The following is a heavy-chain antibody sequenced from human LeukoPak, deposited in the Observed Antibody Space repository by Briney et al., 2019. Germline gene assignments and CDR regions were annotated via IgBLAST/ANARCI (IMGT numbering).Heavy chain of an antibody. V-gene: IGHV1-69*04. CDR3: ARDAVVTGFDY. CDR2: IIPILGIA. J-gene: IGHJ4*02. Sequence: SVKVSCKASGGTFSSYAISWVRQAPGQGLEWMGRIIPILGIANYAQKLQGRVTMTTDTSTSTAYMEPRSLRSDDTAVYYCARDAVVTGFDYWGQGTLVTVSS. D-gene: IGHD2-15*01. CDR1: GGTFSSYA.